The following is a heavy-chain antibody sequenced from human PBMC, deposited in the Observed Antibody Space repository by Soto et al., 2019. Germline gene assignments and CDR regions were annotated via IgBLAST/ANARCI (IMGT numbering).Heavy chain of an antibody. CDR1: GFTFSSYA. CDR3: ARDTTTSSWYGSVFYYYGMDV. CDR2: ISYDGSNK. V-gene: IGHV3-30-3*01. Sequence: QVQLVESGGGVVQPGRSLRLSCAASGFTFSSYAMHWVRQAPGKGLEWVAVISYDGSNKYYAESVKGRFTISRDNSKNTLYLQMNSLRAEDTAVYYCARDTTTSSWYGSVFYYYGMDVWGQGTTVTASS. J-gene: IGHJ6*02. D-gene: IGHD6-13*01.